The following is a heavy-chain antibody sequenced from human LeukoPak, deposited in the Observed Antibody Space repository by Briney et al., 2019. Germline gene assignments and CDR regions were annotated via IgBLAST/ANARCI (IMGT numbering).Heavy chain of an antibody. CDR2: IYYSGST. J-gene: IGHJ4*02. V-gene: IGHV4-59*01. CDR3: ARGRKTGIYPVDY. CDR1: GGSISSYY. D-gene: IGHD1-1*01. Sequence: SETLSLTCTVSGGSISSYYWSWIRQPPGKGLEWIGYIYYSGSTNYNPSLKSRVTISVDTSKNQFSLKLSSVTAADTAVYYCARGRKTGIYPVDYWGQGTLVTVSS.